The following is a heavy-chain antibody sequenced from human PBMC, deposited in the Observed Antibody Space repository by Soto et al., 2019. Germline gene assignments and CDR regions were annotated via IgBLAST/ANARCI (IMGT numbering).Heavy chain of an antibody. J-gene: IGHJ4*02. CDR1: GYTFTSYY. CDR2: INPSGGST. Sequence: QVQLVQSGAEVKKPGASVKVSCKASGYTFTSYYMHWVRQAPGQGLEWMGIINPSGGSTNYAQKFQGRFTMTRDTSTSTVYMDLSSLRSEDTAVYYCARHLAAGDYWGQGTLVTVSS. CDR3: ARHLAAGDY. V-gene: IGHV1-46*01. D-gene: IGHD6-13*01.